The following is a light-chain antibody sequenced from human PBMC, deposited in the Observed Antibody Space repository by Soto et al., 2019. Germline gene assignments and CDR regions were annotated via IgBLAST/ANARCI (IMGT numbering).Light chain of an antibody. J-gene: IGKJ5*01. Sequence: DIQMTQSPSSLSASVGDRVTSTCRASQSISSYLNWYQQKPGKAPKLLIFAASSLQSGVPSRFSGSGSGTDFTLTVSSLQPEDSATYYCQQSYTSRITFGLGTRLEIK. V-gene: IGKV1-39*01. CDR2: AAS. CDR1: QSISSY. CDR3: QQSYTSRIT.